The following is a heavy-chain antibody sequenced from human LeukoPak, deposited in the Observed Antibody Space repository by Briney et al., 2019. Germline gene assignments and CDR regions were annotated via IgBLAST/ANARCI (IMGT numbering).Heavy chain of an antibody. J-gene: IGHJ6*03. V-gene: IGHV3-30*04. Sequence: GGSLRLSCAASGFTFSSYVMHWVRQAPGKGLEWVAVISYDGSNKYYADSVKGRFTISRDNSKNTLYLQMNSLRAEDTAVYYCARANCGGDCLEGSYYYYYMDVWGKGTTVTVSS. CDR1: GFTFSSYV. CDR2: ISYDGSNK. D-gene: IGHD2-21*02. CDR3: ARANCGGDCLEGSYYYYYMDV.